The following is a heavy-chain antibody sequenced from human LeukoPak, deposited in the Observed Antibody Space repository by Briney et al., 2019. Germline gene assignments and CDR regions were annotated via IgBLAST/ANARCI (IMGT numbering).Heavy chain of an antibody. V-gene: IGHV1-69*06. D-gene: IGHD3-22*01. CDR1: GGTFSSYA. CDR2: IIPIFGTA. CDR3: ANLPLFYYDSSGSA. Sequence: GASVKVSCKASGGTFSSYAISWVRQAPGQGLEWMGGIIPIFGTANYAQKFQGRVTITADKSTSTAYMELSRLRSDDTAVYYCANLPLFYYDSSGSAWGQGTLVTVSS. J-gene: IGHJ5*02.